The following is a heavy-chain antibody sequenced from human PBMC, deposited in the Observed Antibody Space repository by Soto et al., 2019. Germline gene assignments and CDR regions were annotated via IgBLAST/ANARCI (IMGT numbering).Heavy chain of an antibody. Sequence: SETLSLTCTVSGGSISSSSYYWGWIRQPPGKGLEWIGSIYYSGSTYYNPSLKSRVTISVDTSKNQFSLKLSSVTAADTAVYYCARRSGRRLNYFDYWGQGTLVTVSS. CDR1: GGSISSSSYY. CDR2: IYYSGST. CDR3: ARRSGRRLNYFDY. D-gene: IGHD1-26*01. J-gene: IGHJ4*02. V-gene: IGHV4-39*01.